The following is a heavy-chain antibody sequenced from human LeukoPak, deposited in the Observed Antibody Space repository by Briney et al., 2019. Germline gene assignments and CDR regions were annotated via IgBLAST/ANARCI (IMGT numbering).Heavy chain of an antibody. Sequence: SETLSLTCTVSGGSISSYYWSWIRQPPGKGLEWIGYIYYSGSTNYNPSLKSRVTISVDTSKNQFSLKLSSVTAADTAVYYCARGTFGPYYSSPNWFDPWGQGTLVTVSS. D-gene: IGHD6-13*01. CDR3: ARGTFGPYYSSPNWFDP. CDR1: GGSISSYY. CDR2: IYYSGST. J-gene: IGHJ5*02. V-gene: IGHV4-59*01.